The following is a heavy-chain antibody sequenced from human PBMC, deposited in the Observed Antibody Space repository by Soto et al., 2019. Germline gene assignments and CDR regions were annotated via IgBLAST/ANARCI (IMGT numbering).Heavy chain of an antibody. CDR2: ISRSSGTI. V-gene: IGHV3-21*01. D-gene: IGHD1-1*01. J-gene: IGHJ6*01. CDR1: GFTFSDFL. CDR3: AKDYSYGGDWNEDSYYYYGIDV. Sequence: GGSLRLSCTASGFTFSDFLMSWVRQAPGKGPQWVASISRSSGTIYYADSVKGRFTISRDNFKSTLFLQMSSLRAEDTAVYYCAKDYSYGGDWNEDSYYYYGIDVWGQGTTVPVSS.